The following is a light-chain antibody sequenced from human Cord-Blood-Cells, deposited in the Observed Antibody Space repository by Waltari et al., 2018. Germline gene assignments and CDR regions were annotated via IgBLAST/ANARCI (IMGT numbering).Light chain of an antibody. CDR3: QQRSN. J-gene: IGKJ5*01. Sequence: EIVLTQSPATRSLSHGEITTFPCRASQSVSSYLAWYQQKPAQSPRLLIYDASNRATGIPARFSGSASGTDFTLTISSLEPEDFAVYYCQQRSNFGQGTRLEIK. CDR2: DAS. CDR1: QSVSSY. V-gene: IGKV3-11*01.